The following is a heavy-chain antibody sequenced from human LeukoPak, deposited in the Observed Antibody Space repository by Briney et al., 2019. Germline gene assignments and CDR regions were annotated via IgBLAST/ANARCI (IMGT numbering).Heavy chain of an antibody. V-gene: IGHV3-48*04. J-gene: IGHJ4*02. D-gene: IGHD6-13*01. Sequence: GGSLRLSCTGSNFSFGYYGMNWVRQTPGKGLEGLSYITATSGSVYYADSVKGRFTISRDNSKNSLYLQMDSLRAEDTAVYYCARCDSYSSSWSRQFDYWGQGTLVIVSS. CDR1: NFSFGYYG. CDR3: ARCDSYSSSWSRQFDY. CDR2: ITATSGSV.